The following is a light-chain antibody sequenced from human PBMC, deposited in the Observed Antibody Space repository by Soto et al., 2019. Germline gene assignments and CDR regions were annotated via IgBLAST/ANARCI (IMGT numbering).Light chain of an antibody. J-gene: IGKJ3*01. CDR1: QSLLHSNGYNY. V-gene: IGKV2-28*01. CDR2: LGS. CDR3: MQALQTPFT. Sequence: DIVMTQSPLSLPVTPGEPASISCRSSQSLLHSNGYNYLDWYLQKPGQSPQLLIYLGSNRDCGVPDRFSGSGSGTDFTLKISRVEAEDVGVYYCMQALQTPFTFGRGTKVDIK.